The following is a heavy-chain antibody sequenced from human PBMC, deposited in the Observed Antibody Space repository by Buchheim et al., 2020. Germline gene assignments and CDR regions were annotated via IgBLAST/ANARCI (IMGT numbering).Heavy chain of an antibody. D-gene: IGHD5-12*01. CDR2: IIPVLDEA. CDR1: GGIFSSST. J-gene: IGHJ4*02. V-gene: IGHV1-69*02. CDR3: ARGGGYDTYFDY. Sequence: QVQLVQSGAEVKKPGSSVKVSCKASGGIFSSSTFTWVRLAPGQGLVWMGRIIPVLDEAHYAQTFQGRVTITADMSTTTAYMELSSRRSEETAGYYCARGGGYDTYFDYWGQGTL.